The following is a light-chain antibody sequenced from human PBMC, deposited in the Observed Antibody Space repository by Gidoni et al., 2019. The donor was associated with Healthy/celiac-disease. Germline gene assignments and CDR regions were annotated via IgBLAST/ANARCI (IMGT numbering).Light chain of an antibody. CDR1: QGISSY. Sequence: DIQLTQSPSFLSASVGDRVTITCRASQGISSYLAWYQQKPGKAPKLLIYAASTLQSGVPSRFSGSGSGTEFTLTISSLQPEDFATYYCQQLNSYPFTFXQXTRLEIK. J-gene: IGKJ5*01. CDR3: QQLNSYPFT. V-gene: IGKV1-9*01. CDR2: AAS.